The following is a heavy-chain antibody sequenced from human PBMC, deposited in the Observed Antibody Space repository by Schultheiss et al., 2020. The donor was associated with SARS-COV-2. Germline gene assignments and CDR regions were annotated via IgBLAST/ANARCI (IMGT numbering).Heavy chain of an antibody. CDR1: GFTFSDYY. CDR3: ARDFSPYDSSGCEFDY. D-gene: IGHD3-22*01. J-gene: IGHJ4*02. CDR2: IGHTGSVI. Sequence: GGSLRLSCAASGFTFSDYYMSWIRQVPGKGLEWVSYIGHTGSVIYYADSVKGRFTISRDNVKNSLYLQMNSLRAEDTAVYYCARDFSPYDSSGCEFDYWGQGTLVTVSS. V-gene: IGHV3-11*01.